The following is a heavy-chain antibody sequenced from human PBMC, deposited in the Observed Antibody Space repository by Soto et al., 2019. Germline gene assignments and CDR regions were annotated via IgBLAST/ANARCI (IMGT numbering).Heavy chain of an antibody. Sequence: TLVNPTQTLTLTCTFSGFSLSTSGVGVGWIRQPPGKALEWLALIYWDDDKRYSPSLKSRLTITKDTSKNQVVLTMTNMDPVDTATYYRAHRPGSITIFGVAVRSLFDPWGQGTLVTVSS. D-gene: IGHD3-3*01. CDR3: AHRPGSITIFGVAVRSLFDP. CDR2: IYWDDDK. J-gene: IGHJ5*02. V-gene: IGHV2-5*02. CDR1: GFSLSTSGVG.